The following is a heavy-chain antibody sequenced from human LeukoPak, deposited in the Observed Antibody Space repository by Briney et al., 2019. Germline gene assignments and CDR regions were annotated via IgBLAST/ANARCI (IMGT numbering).Heavy chain of an antibody. CDR1: GGSFSGYY. CDR3: ARTGEYYGSGSYDY. CDR2: INHSGST. D-gene: IGHD3-10*01. V-gene: IGHV4-34*01. J-gene: IGHJ4*02. Sequence: PSETLSLTCAVYGGSFSGYYWSWIRQPPGKGLEWIGEINHSGSTNYNPSLKSRVTISVDTSENQFSLKLSSVTAADTAVYYCARTGEYYGSGSYDYWGQGTLVTVSS.